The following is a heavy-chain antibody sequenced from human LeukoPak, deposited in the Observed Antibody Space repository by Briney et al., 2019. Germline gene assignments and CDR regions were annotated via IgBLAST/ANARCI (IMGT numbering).Heavy chain of an antibody. CDR3: ARGRYDFYSGQSPFDP. Sequence: SETLSLTCAVYGGSFSGYCWSWIRQPPGKGLEWIGEINHSGSTNYNPSLKNRVTMSVDTSKNQFSLKLSSVTAADTAVYYCARGRYDFYSGQSPFDPWGQGTLVTVSS. V-gene: IGHV4-34*01. CDR2: INHSGST. CDR1: GGSFSGYC. D-gene: IGHD3-3*01. J-gene: IGHJ5*02.